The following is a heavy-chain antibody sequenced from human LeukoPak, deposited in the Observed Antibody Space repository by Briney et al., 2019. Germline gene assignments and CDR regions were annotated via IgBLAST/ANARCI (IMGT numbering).Heavy chain of an antibody. CDR2: IRPNNGGT. Sequence: ASVKVSCKTSGYTFTAYYMHWVRQAPGQGLEWMGRIRPNNGGTDYAQKFQGRVTITRDTSISTAYMELSSLRSDDTAVYYCARGGYHDSSGNYWGQGTLVTVSS. V-gene: IGHV1-2*06. CDR1: GYTFTAYY. J-gene: IGHJ4*02. D-gene: IGHD3-22*01. CDR3: ARGGYHDSSGNY.